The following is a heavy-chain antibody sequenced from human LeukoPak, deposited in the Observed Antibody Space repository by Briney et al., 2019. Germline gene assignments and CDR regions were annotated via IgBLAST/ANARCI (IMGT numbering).Heavy chain of an antibody. Sequence: GGSLTLSCAASGFTVSANYMTWVRQAPGKGLEWVTFIQYAGSNKYYADSVKGRFTISRDNSKNTLYLQMNSLRAEDTAVYYCAKGGHADYGDYSHLWYFDLWGRGTLVTVSS. J-gene: IGHJ2*01. CDR3: AKGGHADYGDYSHLWYFDL. CDR2: IQYAGSNK. CDR1: GFTVSANY. D-gene: IGHD4-17*01. V-gene: IGHV3-30*02.